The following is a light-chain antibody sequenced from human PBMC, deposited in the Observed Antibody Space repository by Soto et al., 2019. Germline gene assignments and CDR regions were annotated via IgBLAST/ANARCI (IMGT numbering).Light chain of an antibody. CDR2: DVG. Sequence: QSVLTQPASVSGSPGQSITISCTGTSSDVGGYNYVSWYQQHPGKAPKVMIYDVGNRPSGVSNRFSGSKSGNTASLSISGLQAEDEADYYCSSYTSRSTYVFGTGTKVTVL. CDR1: SSDVGGYNY. CDR3: SSYTSRSTYV. V-gene: IGLV2-14*01. J-gene: IGLJ1*01.